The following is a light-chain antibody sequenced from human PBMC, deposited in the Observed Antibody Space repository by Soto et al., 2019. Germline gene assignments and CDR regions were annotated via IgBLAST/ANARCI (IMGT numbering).Light chain of an antibody. CDR3: SSYTRSSTLVV. J-gene: IGLJ2*01. Sequence: QSASVSGSPGQSITISCTGTSSDVGGYNYVSWYQQHPGKAPKLMIYDVSTRPSGVSNRFSGSKSGNTASLTISGLQAEDDADYYCSSYTRSSTLVVFGGGTKLTVL. CDR1: SSDVGGYNY. V-gene: IGLV2-14*03. CDR2: DVS.